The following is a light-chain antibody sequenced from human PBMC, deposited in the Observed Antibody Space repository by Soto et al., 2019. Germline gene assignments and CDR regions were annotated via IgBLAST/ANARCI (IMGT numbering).Light chain of an antibody. CDR2: DVS. Sequence: QSALTQPASVSGSPGQSITISCTGTNSDVGGYNYVSWYQQHPGKAPKFMIYDVSSRPSGVSDRFSGSKSGNTASLTISGLQAEDEADYYCSSYTTSNTRQIVFGTGTKVTVI. CDR1: NSDVGGYNY. CDR3: SSYTTSNTRQIV. J-gene: IGLJ1*01. V-gene: IGLV2-14*01.